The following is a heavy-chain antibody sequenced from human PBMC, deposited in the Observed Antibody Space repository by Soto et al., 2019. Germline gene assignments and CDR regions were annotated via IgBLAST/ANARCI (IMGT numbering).Heavy chain of an antibody. CDR2: IYSGGTT. CDR3: HCYGY. CDR1: GFTVSSTNY. D-gene: IGHD2-21*01. J-gene: IGHJ4*02. Sequence: EVQVVESGGGLIQPGGSLRLSCVVSGFTVSSTNYMSWVRQAPGKGLEWVSVIYSGGTTFYADSVKGRFTISRDNSKNMLYRQMNSLRAEETAVYYCHCYGYWGQGALVTVSS. V-gene: IGHV3-53*01.